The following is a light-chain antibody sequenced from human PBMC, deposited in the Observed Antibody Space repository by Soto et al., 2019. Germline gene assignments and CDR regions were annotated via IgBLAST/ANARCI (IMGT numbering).Light chain of an antibody. CDR1: SSNIGSHN. Sequence: QSVLTQPPSASGTPGQRVTISCSGSSSNIGSHNIYWYQQLPGTAPQLLIYKNNQRPSGVPDRFSGSKSGTSASLAISGLRSEDEADYYCAAWDDSLSGRVFGGGTKLTVL. CDR3: AAWDDSLSGRV. J-gene: IGLJ2*01. CDR2: KNN. V-gene: IGLV1-47*01.